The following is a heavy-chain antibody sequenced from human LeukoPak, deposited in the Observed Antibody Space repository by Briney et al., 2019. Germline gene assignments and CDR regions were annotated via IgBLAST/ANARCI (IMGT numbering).Heavy chain of an antibody. CDR2: ISAYNGNT. J-gene: IGHJ4*02. CDR1: GYTFTSYG. V-gene: IGHV1-18*01. CDR3: ARDEGVYYYDSSGYPEGY. D-gene: IGHD3-22*01. Sequence: ASVKVSCKASGYTFTSYGISWVRQAPGQGLEWMAWISAYNGNTNYAQKLQGRVTMTTDTSTSTAYMELRSLRSDDTAVYYCARDEGVYYYDSSGYPEGYWGQGTLVTVSS.